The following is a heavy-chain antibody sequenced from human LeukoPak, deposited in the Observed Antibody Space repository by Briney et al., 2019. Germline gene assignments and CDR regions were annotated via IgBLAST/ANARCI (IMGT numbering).Heavy chain of an antibody. Sequence: SETLSLTCTVSGGSIRGYYWSWIRQPPGKGLELIGYISYIGSTKYNPSLKSRVTISVDMSKNQFSLKLSPVTAADTAVYYCAKFNRGVGEPFDYWGQGTLVTVSS. V-gene: IGHV4-59*01. CDR1: GGSIRGYY. CDR3: AKFNRGVGEPFDY. J-gene: IGHJ4*02. CDR2: ISYIGST. D-gene: IGHD3-10*01.